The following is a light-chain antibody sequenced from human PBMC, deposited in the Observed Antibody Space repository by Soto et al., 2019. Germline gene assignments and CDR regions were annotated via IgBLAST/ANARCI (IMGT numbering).Light chain of an antibody. CDR3: CSYAGDGV. Sequence: QSVLTQPASVSGSPGQSITISCTGTSSDVGSYNLVSWYQQHPGKAPKLMIYEGSKRPSGVSNRFSGSKSGNPASLTISGLQAEDDAYYYCCSYAGDGVFGGGTQLTVL. CDR1: SSDVGSYNL. V-gene: IGLV2-23*01. J-gene: IGLJ2*01. CDR2: EGS.